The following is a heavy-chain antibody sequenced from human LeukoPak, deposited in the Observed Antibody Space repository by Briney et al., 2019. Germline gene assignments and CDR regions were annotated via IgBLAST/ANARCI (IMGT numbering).Heavy chain of an antibody. J-gene: IGHJ5*02. CDR1: GYTFTGYY. Sequence: ASVKVSCKASGYTFTGYYMHWVRQAPGQGLEWMGWINPNSGGTNYAQKFQGRVTMTRDTSISTAYMELSRLRSDDTAVYYCARTYYDFWSGYSNWFDPWGQGPLVTVSS. V-gene: IGHV1-2*02. D-gene: IGHD3-3*01. CDR3: ARTYYDFWSGYSNWFDP. CDR2: INPNSGGT.